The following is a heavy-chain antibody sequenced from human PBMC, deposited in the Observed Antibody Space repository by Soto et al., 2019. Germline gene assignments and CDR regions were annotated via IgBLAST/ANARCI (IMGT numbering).Heavy chain of an antibody. D-gene: IGHD5-18*01. CDR2: FDPEDGET. Sequence: GASVKVSCKVSGYTLTELSMHWVRQAPGKGLEWMGGFDPEDGETIYAQKFQGRVTMTEDTSTDTAYMELSSLRSEDTAVYYCATEPLDTAMADFDYWGQGTLVTVSS. V-gene: IGHV1-24*01. J-gene: IGHJ4*02. CDR3: ATEPLDTAMADFDY. CDR1: GYTLTELS.